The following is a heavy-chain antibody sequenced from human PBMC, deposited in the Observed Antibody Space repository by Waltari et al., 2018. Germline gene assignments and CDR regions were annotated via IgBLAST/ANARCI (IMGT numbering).Heavy chain of an antibody. CDR2: ICSVGST. Sequence: EVQLLESGGGLVQPGGSLRLSCAASGFTFSSYAMSWVRQAPGKGLEWVSVICSVGSTNYADSVKGRCTISRDNSKNTLYLQMNSLRAEDTAVYYCATKVTLVNYYYYMDVWGKGTTVTVSS. CDR1: GFTFSSYA. J-gene: IGHJ6*03. D-gene: IGHD6-6*01. V-gene: IGHV3-23*03. CDR3: ATKVTLVNYYYYMDV.